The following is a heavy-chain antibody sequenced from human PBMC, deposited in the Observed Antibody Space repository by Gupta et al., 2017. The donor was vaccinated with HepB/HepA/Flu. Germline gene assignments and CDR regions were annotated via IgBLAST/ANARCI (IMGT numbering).Heavy chain of an antibody. Sequence: QVQLVQSGAAVKKPRASVKVSCKASVYSFTGQHIHWVRQAPGQGLEWMGGINPKRGGINDEQKVQDGGTMSRDKSIRTAYREVRSLKSDDTAIYYCARGCGTALEVDDWGQGTRVTVSS. D-gene: IGHD2-21*01. V-gene: IGHV1-2*02. J-gene: IGHJ4*02. CDR3: ARGCGTALEVDD. CDR1: VYSFTGQH. CDR2: INPKRGGI.